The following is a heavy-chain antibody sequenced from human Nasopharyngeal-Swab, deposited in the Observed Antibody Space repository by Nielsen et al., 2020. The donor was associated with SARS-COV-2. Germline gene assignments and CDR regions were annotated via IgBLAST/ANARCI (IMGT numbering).Heavy chain of an antibody. J-gene: IGHJ4*02. V-gene: IGHV3-30-3*01. CDR3: AKVELYQLLFGGANYFDY. Sequence: GESLKISCAASGFTFSSYAMHWVRQAPGKGLEWVAVISYDGSNKYYADSVKGRFTISRDNSKNTLYLQMNSLRAEDTAVYYCAKVELYQLLFGGANYFDYWGQGTLVTVSS. D-gene: IGHD2-2*01. CDR2: ISYDGSNK. CDR1: GFTFSSYA.